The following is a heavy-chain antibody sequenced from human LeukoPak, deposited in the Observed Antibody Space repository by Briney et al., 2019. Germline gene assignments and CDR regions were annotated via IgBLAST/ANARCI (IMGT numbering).Heavy chain of an antibody. CDR3: ATDGGARGAVAGYFDY. CDR1: GYSFIDYY. Sequence: DSVKDSCKASGYSFIDYYVHWVRQAPGQGLEWMGYINPNTGGTNFAQKLQGWVTMTRDTSISTAYMELSRLKSDDTAVYYCATDGGARGAVAGYFDYWGQGTLVTVSS. V-gene: IGHV1-2*04. D-gene: IGHD6-19*01. CDR2: INPNTGGT. J-gene: IGHJ4*02.